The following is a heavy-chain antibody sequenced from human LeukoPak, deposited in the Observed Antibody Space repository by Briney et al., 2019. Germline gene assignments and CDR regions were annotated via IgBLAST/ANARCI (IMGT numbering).Heavy chain of an antibody. CDR3: ARVGSGSPFDYYYYYMDV. Sequence: SETLSLTCTVSGGSISSYYWSWIRQPPGKGLEWIGYIYYSGSTNYNPSLKSRVTISVDTSKNQFSLKLSSVTAADTAVYYCARVGSGSPFDYYYYYMDVWGKGTTVTVSS. J-gene: IGHJ6*03. D-gene: IGHD3-10*01. CDR2: IYYSGST. V-gene: IGHV4-59*01. CDR1: GGSISSYY.